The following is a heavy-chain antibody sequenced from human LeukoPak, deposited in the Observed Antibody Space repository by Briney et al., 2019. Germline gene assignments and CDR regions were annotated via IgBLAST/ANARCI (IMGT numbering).Heavy chain of an antibody. J-gene: IGHJ6*02. D-gene: IGHD3-10*01. CDR2: FDPEDGET. CDR3: ATEAELAWAPYYYGLDV. V-gene: IGHV1-24*01. Sequence: ASVKVSCKVSGNTRSELSIHWVRQTPGEGLEWMGGFDPEDGETIYAEKFQARVTMTEDTSTDTAYMQLTNLRSEDTAVYFCATEAELAWAPYYYGLDVWGQGTTVTVSS. CDR1: GNTRSELS.